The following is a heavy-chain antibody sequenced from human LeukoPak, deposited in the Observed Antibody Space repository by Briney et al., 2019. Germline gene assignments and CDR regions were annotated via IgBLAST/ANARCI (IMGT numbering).Heavy chain of an antibody. J-gene: IGHJ5*02. V-gene: IGHV4-4*07. CDR2: MSASGST. Sequence: SETLSLTCTVSGGSISSYYWIWIRQPAGRGLEWIGRMSASGSTNYSPSLKSRVTMSVDTSKNQFSLLLNSVTAADTAVYYCARVYYYDSSGYYWFDPWGQGTLVTVSS. CDR3: ARVYYYDSSGYYWFDP. D-gene: IGHD3-22*01. CDR1: GGSISSYY.